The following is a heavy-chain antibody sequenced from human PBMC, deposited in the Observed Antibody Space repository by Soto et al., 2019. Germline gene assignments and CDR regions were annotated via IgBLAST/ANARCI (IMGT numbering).Heavy chain of an antibody. Sequence: PSETLSLTCSVSADSISSYYWSWIRQPPGKGLEWIGYVHSSGTTNYNPSLKSRVTISVDMSKNQFSLKLGSVTAADTAMYYCATQGNGSGSYYTYFDYWGQGALVTVSS. D-gene: IGHD3-10*01. CDR2: VHSSGTT. CDR1: ADSISSYY. V-gene: IGHV4-59*01. J-gene: IGHJ4*02. CDR3: ATQGNGSGSYYTYFDY.